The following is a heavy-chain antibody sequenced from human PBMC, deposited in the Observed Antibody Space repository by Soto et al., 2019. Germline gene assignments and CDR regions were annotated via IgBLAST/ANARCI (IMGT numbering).Heavy chain of an antibody. CDR1: GGSISSGGYY. CDR2: IYYSGST. V-gene: IGHV4-31*03. D-gene: IGHD1-26*01. Sequence: SETLSLTCTVSGGSISSGGYYWSWIRQHPGKGLERIGYIYYSGSTYYNPSLKSRVTISVDTSKNQFSLKLSSVTATDTAVYYCASRWDDYIDYWGQGTLVTVSS. CDR3: ASRWDDYIDY. J-gene: IGHJ4*02.